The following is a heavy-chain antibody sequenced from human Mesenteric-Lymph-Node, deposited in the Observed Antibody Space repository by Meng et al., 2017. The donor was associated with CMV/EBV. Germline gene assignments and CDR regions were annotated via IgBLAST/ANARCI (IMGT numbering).Heavy chain of an antibody. CDR1: GVSGTSGAYH. J-gene: IGHJ4*02. CDR3: AKSRSSTPGIVDD. Sequence: QVQLQGWGPGLLKPSGTLSLTCMFSGVSGTSGAYHWSWSRQSPGKGLEWIGYIYGTGITIYNPSLKSRVTILLETSKNQFSLKLNSVTTADTAVYYCAKSRSSTPGIVDDWGQGTLVTVSS. D-gene: IGHD2/OR15-2a*01. V-gene: IGHV4-61*08. CDR2: IYGTGIT.